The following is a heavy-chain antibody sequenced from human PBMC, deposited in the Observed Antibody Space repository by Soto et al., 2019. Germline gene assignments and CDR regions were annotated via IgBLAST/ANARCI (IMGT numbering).Heavy chain of an antibody. CDR1: GFTFSSYG. V-gene: IGHV3-30*18. D-gene: IGHD3-9*01. J-gene: IGHJ6*02. CDR2: ISYDGSNK. Sequence: PGGSLRLSCAASGFTFSSYGMHWVRQAPGKGLEWVAVISYDGSNKYYADSVKGRFTISRDNSKNTLYLQMNSLRAEDTAVYYCAKDRLVIIMGPGYYYYGMDVWGQGTTVTVSS. CDR3: AKDRLVIIMGPGYYYYGMDV.